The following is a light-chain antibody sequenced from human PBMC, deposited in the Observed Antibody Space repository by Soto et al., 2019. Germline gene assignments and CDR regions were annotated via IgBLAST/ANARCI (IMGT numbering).Light chain of an antibody. CDR3: CSYAGSNNLYV. CDR1: SSDVGSYNH. J-gene: IGLJ1*01. CDR2: EGN. V-gene: IGLV2-23*01. Sequence: QSVLTQPASVSGSDGQSITISCTGSSSDVGSYNHVSWYQQRPGKAPKFMIYEGNKRPSGVSNRFSGSKSGNTASLTISGLQGDDEADYYCCSYAGSNNLYVFGTGTKLTVL.